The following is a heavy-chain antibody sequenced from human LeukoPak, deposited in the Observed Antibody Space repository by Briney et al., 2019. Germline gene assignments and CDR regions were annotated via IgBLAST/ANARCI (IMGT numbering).Heavy chain of an antibody. Sequence: SETLSLTCAVYGGSFIGYYWSWIRQTPGKGLEWIGEINHSANTGYNPSLKSRVTISVDTSRSQFSLKLTSVTAAYTSGCYCARKTVYTGVAYWGQGNLVTVS. V-gene: IGHV4-34*01. CDR2: INHSANT. CDR3: ARKTVYTGVAY. D-gene: IGHD2-8*01. J-gene: IGHJ4*02. CDR1: GGSFIGYY.